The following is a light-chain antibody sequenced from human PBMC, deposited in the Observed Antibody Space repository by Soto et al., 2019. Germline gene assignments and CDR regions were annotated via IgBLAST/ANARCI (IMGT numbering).Light chain of an antibody. Sequence: EIVMTQSPATLSVSPGERATLYCSASQSISNKLACYQQKPGQAPRLVIYGASTRATGIPARFSGSGTGTEFTLTISSLQSEDFAMYYCQQYNNWPPRATFGPGTKVDIK. CDR3: QQYNNWPPRAT. CDR1: QSISNK. CDR2: GAS. J-gene: IGKJ3*01. V-gene: IGKV3-15*01.